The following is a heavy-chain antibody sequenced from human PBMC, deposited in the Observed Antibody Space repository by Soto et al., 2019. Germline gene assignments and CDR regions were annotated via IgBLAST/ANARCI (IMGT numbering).Heavy chain of an antibody. CDR2: IYYSGST. Sequence: SEALSHTNTVSGGSLSRCSYHWGWIRQPPGKGLEWIGSIYYSGSTYYTPSLTSRVTISVDTSKNQFSLKLSSVTAADTAVYYCARGSDYYGMDVWGQGTTVTVSS. J-gene: IGHJ6*02. CDR1: GGSLSRCSYH. V-gene: IGHV4-39*01. CDR3: ARGSDYYGMDV.